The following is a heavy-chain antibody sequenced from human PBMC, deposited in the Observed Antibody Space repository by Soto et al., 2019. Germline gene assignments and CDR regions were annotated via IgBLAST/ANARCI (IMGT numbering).Heavy chain of an antibody. CDR1: GGCIPAYY. V-gene: IGHV4-59*01. Sequence: SETLSLTCTASGGCIPAYYWSWIRQPPGKALEWIGYGYPSVSIHYNPSLKTRVTISVDTSENQVSLMLSSVTTPDRCVYYCARAIAGCGAYWYFDLRGRGTLVNVYS. CDR3: ARAIAGCGAYWYFDL. J-gene: IGHJ2*01. D-gene: IGHD1-26*01. CDR2: GYPSVSI.